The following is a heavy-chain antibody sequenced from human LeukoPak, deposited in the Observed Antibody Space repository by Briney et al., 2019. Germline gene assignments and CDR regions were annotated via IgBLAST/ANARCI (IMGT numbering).Heavy chain of an antibody. D-gene: IGHD3-22*01. Sequence: PGGSLRLSCAASGFTFSSYAMSWVRQAPGKGLEWVSAISGSGGSTYYADSVKGRFNISRDNSKNTLYLQMNSLRAEDTAVYYCAKDKGLGYYDSRETGGFFDYWGQGTLVTVSS. CDR1: GFTFSSYA. CDR2: ISGSGGST. J-gene: IGHJ4*02. V-gene: IGHV3-23*01. CDR3: AKDKGLGYYDSRETGGFFDY.